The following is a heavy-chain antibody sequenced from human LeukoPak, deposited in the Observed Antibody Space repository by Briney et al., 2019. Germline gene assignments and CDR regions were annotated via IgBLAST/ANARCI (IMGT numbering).Heavy chain of an antibody. D-gene: IGHD3-10*01. CDR2: ISSSGSTI. Sequence: PGGSLRLSCAASGFTFSDYYMSWIRQAPGKGLEWVSYISSSGSTIYYADSVKGRFTISRDNAKNSLYLQMNSLRVEDTAVYYCSFSMVRGVIGTYYFDYWGQGTLVTVSS. CDR1: GFTFSDYY. CDR3: SFSMVRGVIGTYYFDY. V-gene: IGHV3-11*01. J-gene: IGHJ4*02.